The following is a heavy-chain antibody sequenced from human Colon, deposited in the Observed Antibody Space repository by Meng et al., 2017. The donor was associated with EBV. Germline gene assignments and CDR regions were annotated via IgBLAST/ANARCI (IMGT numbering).Heavy chain of an antibody. V-gene: IGHV4-39*01. CDR3: ARRRGGSGRDC. J-gene: IGHJ4*02. Sequence: QLQEWGLGLVKPSETLSLTCAVFGGSISSSHYYWGWVRQPPGKGLQWIGPIYHSGSTSYNPSLQSRVTMFVDTSKNQFSLMLTSVTATDTAVYYCARRRGGSGRDCWGQGTLVTVSS. CDR2: IYHSGST. D-gene: IGHD3-10*01. CDR1: GGSISSSHYY.